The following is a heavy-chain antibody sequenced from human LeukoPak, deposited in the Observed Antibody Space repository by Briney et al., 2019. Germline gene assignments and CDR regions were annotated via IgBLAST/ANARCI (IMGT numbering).Heavy chain of an antibody. D-gene: IGHD6-13*01. J-gene: IGHJ6*02. Sequence: VPLGGSLRLSCAASGFTFSSYGMHWVRQAPGKGLEWVAVISYDGSNKYYADSVKGRFTISRDNSKNTLYLQMNSLRAEDTAVYYCAKAAAAVPPPYYYGMDVWGQGTTVTVSS. V-gene: IGHV3-30*18. CDR1: GFTFSSYG. CDR2: ISYDGSNK. CDR3: AKAAAAVPPPYYYGMDV.